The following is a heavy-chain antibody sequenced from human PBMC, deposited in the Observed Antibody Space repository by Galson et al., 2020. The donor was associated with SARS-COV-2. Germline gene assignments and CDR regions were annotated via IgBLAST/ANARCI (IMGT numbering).Heavy chain of an antibody. CDR3: AGALRITIIGVVIIGAFDI. Sequence: SETLSLTCTVPGASISSYYWSWIRQPPGKGLEWIGYIYYSGSTNYNPSLKSRVTISVDTSKNQFSLKLSSVTAADTAVYYWAGALRITIIGVVIIGAFDIWGQGTMVTVSS. D-gene: IGHD3-3*01. J-gene: IGHJ3*02. CDR2: IYYSGST. CDR1: GASISSYY. V-gene: IGHV4-59*01.